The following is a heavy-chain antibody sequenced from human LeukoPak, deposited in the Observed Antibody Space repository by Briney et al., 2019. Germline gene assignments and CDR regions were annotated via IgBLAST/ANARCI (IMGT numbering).Heavy chain of an antibody. CDR2: ISGSGAAT. D-gene: IGHD3-10*01. J-gene: IGHJ4*02. CDR1: GFTFSNYA. V-gene: IGHV3-23*01. Sequence: GGSLRLSCAASGFTFSNYAMNWVRQAPGKGLEWVSAISGSGAATFNADSVKGRFTISRDNSKNTLYLQMDSLRDDDTAVYYCARAYGSGSHGYWGQGTLVTVSS. CDR3: ARAYGSGSHGY.